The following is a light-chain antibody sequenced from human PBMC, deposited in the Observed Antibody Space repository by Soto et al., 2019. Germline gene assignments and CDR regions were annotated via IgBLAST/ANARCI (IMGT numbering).Light chain of an antibody. CDR1: QSISSY. V-gene: IGKV1-39*01. Sequence: DIQMTKSPSSLSAYVGDRVTITCRASQSISSYLNWYQQKPGQAPKLLIYAASSLQSVVPSRFRGSGSGTDFTLTISRPKPEDFATYYLQQIYSTPWTFGPGTKAEIK. CDR3: QQIYSTPWT. J-gene: IGKJ1*01. CDR2: AAS.